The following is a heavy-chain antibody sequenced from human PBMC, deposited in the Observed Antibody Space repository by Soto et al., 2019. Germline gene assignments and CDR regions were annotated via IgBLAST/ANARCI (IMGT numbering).Heavy chain of an antibody. CDR1: GGSVSIGDYY. CDR2: IYYSGNT. J-gene: IGHJ5*02. D-gene: IGHD5-18*01. Sequence: SETLSLTCTVSGGSVSIGDYYWSCIRQPPGKGLEWIGYIYYSGNTNYNPSLKSRVIISVDTSKNLFSLKLTSVTAADTAVYYCARIPVDTSMIYWLDPWGQGTLVTVSS. CDR3: ARIPVDTSMIYWLDP. V-gene: IGHV4-61*08.